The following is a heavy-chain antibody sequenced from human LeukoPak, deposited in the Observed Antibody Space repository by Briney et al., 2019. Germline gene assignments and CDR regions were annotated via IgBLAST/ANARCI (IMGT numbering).Heavy chain of an antibody. CDR3: AKDQDIVVVVAATGIGFDY. CDR2: ISGSGGST. CDR1: GFTFSSYA. J-gene: IGHJ4*02. D-gene: IGHD2-15*01. Sequence: GGSLRLSCAASGFTFSSYAMHWVRQAPGKGLEWVSAISGSGGSTYYADSVKGRFTISRDNSKNTLYLQMNSLRAEDTAVYYCAKDQDIVVVVAATGIGFDYWGQGTLVTVSS. V-gene: IGHV3-23*01.